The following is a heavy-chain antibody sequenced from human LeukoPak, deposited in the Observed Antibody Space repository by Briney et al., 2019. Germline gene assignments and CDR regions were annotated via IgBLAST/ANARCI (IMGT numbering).Heavy chain of an antibody. V-gene: IGHV3-30-3*01. Sequence: GGSLRLSCAASGFTSSNYAMHWVRQAPGKGLEWVAIISYDGSNKYYADSVKGRFTISRDNSKNTLYLQMNSLRTEDTAVYYCARGPRPTYYDFWSGYCDYWGQGTLVTVSS. CDR2: ISYDGSNK. D-gene: IGHD3-3*01. CDR3: ARGPRPTYYDFWSGYCDY. CDR1: GFTSSNYA. J-gene: IGHJ4*02.